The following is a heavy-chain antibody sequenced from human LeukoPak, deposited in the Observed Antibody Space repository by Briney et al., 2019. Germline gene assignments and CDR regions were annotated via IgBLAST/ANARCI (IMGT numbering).Heavy chain of an antibody. D-gene: IGHD3-9*01. Sequence: PSETLSLTCSVSGYDSISTYYWNWIRQPPGKGLEWIGQIFYKGNTNYNPSLESRVTISVDTSKNQFSLKLSSVTAADTAVYYCARTPRQVLRYFDWDKSHYFDYWGQGTLVTVSS. CDR3: ARTPRQVLRYFDWDKSHYFDY. CDR1: GYDSISTYY. CDR2: IFYKGNT. V-gene: IGHV4-59*01. J-gene: IGHJ4*02.